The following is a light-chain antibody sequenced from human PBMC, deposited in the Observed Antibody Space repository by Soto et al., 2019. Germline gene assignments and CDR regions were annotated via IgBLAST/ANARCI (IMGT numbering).Light chain of an antibody. CDR2: DNN. V-gene: IGLV1-40*01. CDR1: SSNIGAGHD. J-gene: IGLJ1*01. Sequence: QSVLTQPPSVSGAPGQRVTISCTGSSSNIGAGHDIHWYQQLPGTAPKLLIYDNNNRPSGVPDRLSNSKSGTSASLAITGLKDEDLSDYYCQSYDRSLSAYVFGTGTKVKVL. CDR3: QSYDRSLSAYV.